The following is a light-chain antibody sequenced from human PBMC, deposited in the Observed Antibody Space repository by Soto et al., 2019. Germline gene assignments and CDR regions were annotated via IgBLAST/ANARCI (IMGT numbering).Light chain of an antibody. CDR3: STWDDSLSGPV. CDR1: RPNLRSNF. V-gene: IGLV1-47*02. CDR2: NNN. J-gene: IGLJ3*02. Sequence: QSVLTQPPSASGTPGQSVTISCSGSRPNLRSNFVYWYQQLPGTAPRLLIYNNNQRPSGVPGRFSGSKFGTSASLAISGLRSEDEADYYCSTWDDSLSGPVFGVGTKLTVL.